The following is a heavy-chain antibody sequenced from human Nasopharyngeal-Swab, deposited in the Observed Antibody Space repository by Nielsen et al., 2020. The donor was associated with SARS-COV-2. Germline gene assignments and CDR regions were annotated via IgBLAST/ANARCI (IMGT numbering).Heavy chain of an antibody. D-gene: IGHD3-9*01. CDR1: GRSISSSSSY. V-gene: IGHV4-39*01. J-gene: IGHJ4*02. CDR3: ARAGVDTSTGSSGGCFDY. Sequence: SETLSLICTVSGRSISSSSSYWGWIRQPPGKGLEWVGSIYYSGSTYYTPSLNSRVTISVDTSKSQFSLKLRSVTAADTAVYYCARAGVDTSTGSSGGCFDYWGQGALVTVSS. CDR2: IYYSGST.